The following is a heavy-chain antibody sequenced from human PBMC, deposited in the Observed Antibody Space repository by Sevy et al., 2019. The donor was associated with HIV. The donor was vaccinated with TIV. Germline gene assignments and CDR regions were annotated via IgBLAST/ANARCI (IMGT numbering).Heavy chain of an antibody. D-gene: IGHD3-22*01. CDR2: ISWNSGSI. Sequence: GGSLRLSCAASGFTFDDYAMHWVRQAPGKGLEWVSGISWNSGSIGYADSVKGRFTISRDNAKNSLYLQMNSLRAEDTALYYCAKDKFYYDSSGYYFDYWGHGTLVTVSS. CDR1: GFTFDDYA. CDR3: AKDKFYYDSSGYYFDY. J-gene: IGHJ4*01. V-gene: IGHV3-9*01.